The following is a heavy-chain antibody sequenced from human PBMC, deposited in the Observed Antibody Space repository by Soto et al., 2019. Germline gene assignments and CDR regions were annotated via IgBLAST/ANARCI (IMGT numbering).Heavy chain of an antibody. V-gene: IGHV4-30-4*01. CDR1: GASINSGDYY. Sequence: QVRLQESGPQLVKPSQTLSLTCTVSGASINSGDYYWSWIRQPPGKGLEWIGYIYYSGSTTYNPSLKSRLSIAVDTSRNQFSLRLSSVTAADTAVYYCAREGQSYGYVEYWGQGTLVTVSS. CDR2: IYYSGST. D-gene: IGHD5-18*01. CDR3: AREGQSYGYVEY. J-gene: IGHJ4*02.